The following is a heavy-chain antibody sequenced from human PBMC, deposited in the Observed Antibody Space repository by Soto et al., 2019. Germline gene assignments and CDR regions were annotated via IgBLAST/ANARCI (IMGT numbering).Heavy chain of an antibody. CDR1: GGSISSYY. D-gene: IGHD4-17*01. Sequence: PSETLSLTCTVSGGSISSYYWSWIRQPPGKGLEWIGYIYYSGSTNYNPSLKSRVTISVDTSKNQFSLKLSSVTAADTAVYYCARGWGSPRHDYGDYFDYWGQGTLVTVSS. CDR3: ARGWGSPRHDYGDYFDY. CDR2: IYYSGST. J-gene: IGHJ4*02. V-gene: IGHV4-59*01.